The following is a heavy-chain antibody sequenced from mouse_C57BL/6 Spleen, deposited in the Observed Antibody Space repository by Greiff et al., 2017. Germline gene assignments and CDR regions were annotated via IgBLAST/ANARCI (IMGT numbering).Heavy chain of an antibody. CDR3: AKDGIIYYDYGLDY. D-gene: IGHD2-4*01. CDR1: GYTFTSYW. Sequence: QVQLQQPGAELVKPGASVKLSCKASGYTFTSYWMHWVKQRPGQGLEWIGMIHPNSGSTNYNEKFKSKATLTVDKSSSTAYMQLSSLTSEDSAVYYCAKDGIIYYDYGLDYWGQGTTLTVSS. CDR2: IHPNSGST. J-gene: IGHJ2*01. V-gene: IGHV1-64*01.